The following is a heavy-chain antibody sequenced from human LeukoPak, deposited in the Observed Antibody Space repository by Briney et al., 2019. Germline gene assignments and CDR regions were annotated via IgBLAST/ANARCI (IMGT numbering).Heavy chain of an antibody. V-gene: IGHV1-2*02. CDR1: GYTFTGYY. J-gene: IGHJ4*02. CDR3: ARALENDFWSGYYLGYYFDY. D-gene: IGHD3-3*01. CDR2: INPNSGGT. Sequence: GASVKVSCKASGYTFTGYYMHWVRQAPGQGLEWMGWINPNSGGTNYAQKFQGRVTMTRDTSISTAYMELSRLRSDGTAVYYCARALENDFWSGYYLGYYFDYWGQGTLVTASS.